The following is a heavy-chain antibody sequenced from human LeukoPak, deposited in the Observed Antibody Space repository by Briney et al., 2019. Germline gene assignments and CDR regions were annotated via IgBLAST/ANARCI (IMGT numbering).Heavy chain of an antibody. V-gene: IGHV4-39*07. Sequence: PSETLLLTCTVSGASVSASGYFWGWIRQPPGQGLERIGTLHYSGNTYYNPSLKSRVTISVDTSKNQFSLKLNSVTSADTAVYYCARDWDGAFDFNTFDIWGQGTMVTVSS. CDR3: ARDWDGAFDFNTFDI. CDR1: GASVSASGYF. D-gene: IGHD4/OR15-4a*01. J-gene: IGHJ3*02. CDR2: LHYSGNT.